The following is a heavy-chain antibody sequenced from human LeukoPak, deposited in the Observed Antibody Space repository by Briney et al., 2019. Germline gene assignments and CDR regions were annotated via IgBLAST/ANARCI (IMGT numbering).Heavy chain of an antibody. J-gene: IGHJ4*02. Sequence: PSETLSLTCTVSGGSIRGYYWSWVRQPPGKGLEWNGYIYHSGSTNYNPSLKSRVNLSVDMAKNQISLKMSSVTAADTAVYYCARSRVWSDYWGYFDYWGQGILVTVSS. V-gene: IGHV4-59*01. CDR3: ARSRVWSDYWGYFDY. D-gene: IGHD3-3*01. CDR2: IYHSGST. CDR1: GGSIRGYY.